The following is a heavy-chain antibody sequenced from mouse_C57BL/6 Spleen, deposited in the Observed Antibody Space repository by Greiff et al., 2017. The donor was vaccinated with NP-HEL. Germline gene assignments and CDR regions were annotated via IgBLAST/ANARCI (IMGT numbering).Heavy chain of an antibody. J-gene: IGHJ2*01. V-gene: IGHV1-59*01. CDR3: ARQEGTLYY. CDR1: GYTFTSYW. Sequence: VQLQQSGAELVRPGTSVKLSCKASGYTFTSYWMHWVKQRPGQGLEWIGVIDPSDSYTNYNQKFKGKATLTVDTSSSTAYMLLSSLTSEDSAVYYCARQEGTLYYGGQSTTLTVSS. CDR2: IDPSDSYT. D-gene: IGHD3-3*01.